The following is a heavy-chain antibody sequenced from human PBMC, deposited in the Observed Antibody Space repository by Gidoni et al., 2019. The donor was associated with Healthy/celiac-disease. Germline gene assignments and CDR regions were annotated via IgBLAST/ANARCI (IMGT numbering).Heavy chain of an antibody. CDR1: GYTFPSYY. Sequence: QVQLVQSGAEVKKPGASVKVSCKASGYTFPSYYMHWVRQAPGQGLEWMGIINPSGGSTSYAQKFQGRVTMTRDTSTSTVYMELSSLRSEDTAVYYCARTSGYYYLFVSGAYYFDYWGQGTLVTVSS. CDR3: ARTSGYYYLFVSGAYYFDY. CDR2: INPSGGST. J-gene: IGHJ4*02. D-gene: IGHD3-22*01. V-gene: IGHV1-46*01.